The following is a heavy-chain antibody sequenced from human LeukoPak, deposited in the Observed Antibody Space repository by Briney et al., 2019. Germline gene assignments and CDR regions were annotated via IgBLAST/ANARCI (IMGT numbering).Heavy chain of an antibody. D-gene: IGHD1-1*01. V-gene: IGHV3-48*03. CDR1: GFTFSSYE. CDR3: ARDMEPDAFDI. Sequence: PGGSLRLSCAASGFTFSSYEMNWVRQAPGKGLEWVSYISSSGSTIYYADSVKGRFTISRDTAKNSLYLQMYSLRAEDTALYYCARDMEPDAFDIWGQGTMVTVSS. J-gene: IGHJ3*02. CDR2: ISSSGSTI.